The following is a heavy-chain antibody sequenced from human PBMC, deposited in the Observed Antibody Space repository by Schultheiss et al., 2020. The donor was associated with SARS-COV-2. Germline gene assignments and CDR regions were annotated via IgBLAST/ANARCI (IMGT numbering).Heavy chain of an antibody. V-gene: IGHV3-23*01. D-gene: IGHD2-21*02. CDR2: ISGSGGST. Sequence: GGSLRLSCAVSGFLFTNAWMNWVRQAPGKGLEWVSGISGSGGSTYYADSVKGRFTISRDNAKNSLYLQMNSLRAEDTAVYYCAKRSAVVTAPSPVAVFDYWGQGTLVTVSS. J-gene: IGHJ4*02. CDR3: AKRSAVVTAPSPVAVFDY. CDR1: GFLFTNAW.